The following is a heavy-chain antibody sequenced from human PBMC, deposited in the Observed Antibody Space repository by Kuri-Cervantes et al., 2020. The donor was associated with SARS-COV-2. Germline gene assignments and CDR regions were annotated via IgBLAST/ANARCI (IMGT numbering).Heavy chain of an antibody. D-gene: IGHD6-19*01. CDR3: ARVRSSGWYSPDYYYYYYMDV. Sequence: GGSLRLSCAASGFTFDDYAMHWVRQAPGKGLEWVSGISWNSGSIGYADSVKGRFTISRDNAKNSLYLQMNSLRAEDTAVYYCARVRSSGWYSPDYYYYYYMDVWGKGTTVTVSS. J-gene: IGHJ6*03. V-gene: IGHV3-9*01. CDR2: ISWNSGSI. CDR1: GFTFDDYA.